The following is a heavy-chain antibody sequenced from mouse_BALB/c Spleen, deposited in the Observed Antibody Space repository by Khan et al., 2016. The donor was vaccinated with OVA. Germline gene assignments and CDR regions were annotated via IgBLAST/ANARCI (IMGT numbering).Heavy chain of an antibody. J-gene: IGHJ3*01. Sequence: VQLQQSGPGLVQPSQSLSITCTVSVFSLTSYGVHWVRQSPGKGLEWLGVIWSGGSTDYNAAFISRLSISKDNSKSQVFFKLNNLQANDTAIYYCARNYDYDEGLSYGGQGTLVTVSA. CDR2: IWSGGST. D-gene: IGHD2-4*01. CDR1: VFSLTSYG. CDR3: ARNYDYDEGLSY. V-gene: IGHV2-2*02.